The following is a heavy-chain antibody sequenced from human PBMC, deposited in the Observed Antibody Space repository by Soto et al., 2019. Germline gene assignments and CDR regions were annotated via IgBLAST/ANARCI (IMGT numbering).Heavy chain of an antibody. CDR2: ITSNGGNT. CDR3: AKPRVGLQYFDWLLGY. D-gene: IGHD3-9*01. Sequence: GGSLRLSCAASGFTFSSYAMHWVRQAPGKGLEYVSAITSNGGNTDYASSVKGRFTISRDNSKNTLYLQMGSLRAEDTAIYYCAKPRVGLQYFDWLLGYWGQGTLVTVSS. J-gene: IGHJ4*02. CDR1: GFTFSSYA. V-gene: IGHV3-64*01.